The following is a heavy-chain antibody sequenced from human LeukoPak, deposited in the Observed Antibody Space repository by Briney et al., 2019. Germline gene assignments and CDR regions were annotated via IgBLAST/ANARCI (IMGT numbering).Heavy chain of an antibody. J-gene: IGHJ5*02. CDR3: ARRSGYSPNWFDP. CDR1: GGSFSGGNYY. CDR2: IYYSGST. D-gene: IGHD3-3*01. Sequence: SETLSLTCTVSGGSFSGGNYYWNRIRQPPGKGLEWIGYIYYSGSTNYNPSLKSRVTMSVDTSKNQFSLKLTSVTAADTAVYYCARRSGYSPNWFDPWGQGTLVTVSS. V-gene: IGHV4-61*01.